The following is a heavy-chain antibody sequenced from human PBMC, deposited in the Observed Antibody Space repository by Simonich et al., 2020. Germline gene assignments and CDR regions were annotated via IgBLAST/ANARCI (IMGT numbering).Heavy chain of an antibody. D-gene: IGHD3-10*01. CDR1: GYTFTGNY. Sequence: GAEVKKPGASVKASCKASGYTFTGNYVHWVRQAPGQGLGWMGRINPNSGGTNYAQKFQGRVTMTRDTSISTAYMELSRLRSDDTAVYYCARVPGIYYYYGMDVWGQGTTVTVSS. V-gene: IGHV1-2*06. CDR3: ARVPGIYYYYGMDV. CDR2: INPNSGGT. J-gene: IGHJ6*02.